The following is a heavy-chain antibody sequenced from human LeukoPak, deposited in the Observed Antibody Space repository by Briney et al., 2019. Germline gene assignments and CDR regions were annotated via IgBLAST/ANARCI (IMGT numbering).Heavy chain of an antibody. V-gene: IGHV4-39*01. CDR1: GCAISSSEYY. Sequence: SETLSLTCTVSGCAISSSEYYWGWIRQPPGKGLEWIGSIYYGGSTYYNPSLKSRVTISVDTSMNQFSLKLSFVTTADTAVYYCARALGYCSGGSCTRGYDWFDPWGQGTLVTVPS. D-gene: IGHD2-15*01. CDR2: IYYGGST. CDR3: ARALGYCSGGSCTRGYDWFDP. J-gene: IGHJ5*02.